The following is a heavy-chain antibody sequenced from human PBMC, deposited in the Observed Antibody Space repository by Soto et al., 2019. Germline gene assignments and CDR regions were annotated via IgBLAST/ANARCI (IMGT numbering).Heavy chain of an antibody. CDR3: ARSTSSWEQDYYYYGMDV. J-gene: IGHJ6*02. V-gene: IGHV5-51*01. CDR1: GYSFTSYW. D-gene: IGHD6-13*01. Sequence: PGESLKISCKGSGYSFTSYWIGWVRQMPGKGLEWMGIIYPGNSDTRYSPSFQGQVTISADKSISTAYLQWSSLKASDTAMYYCARSTSSWEQDYYYYGMDVWGQGTTVTVSS. CDR2: IYPGNSDT.